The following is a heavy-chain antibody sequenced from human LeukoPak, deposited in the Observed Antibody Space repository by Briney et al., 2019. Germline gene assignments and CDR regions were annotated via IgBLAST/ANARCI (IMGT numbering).Heavy chain of an antibody. CDR1: GYTFTAYY. CDR2: INPNSGGT. J-gene: IGHJ3*02. CDR3: ARVGQAAAGTGLFAFDI. Sequence: ASVKVSCKASGYTFTAYYMHWVRQAPGQGLEWMGWINPNSGGTNYAQKFRGRVTMTRATSISTAYMDLSRLRSDDTAVYYCARVGQAAAGTGLFAFDIWGQGTMVTVSS. D-gene: IGHD6-13*01. V-gene: IGHV1-2*02.